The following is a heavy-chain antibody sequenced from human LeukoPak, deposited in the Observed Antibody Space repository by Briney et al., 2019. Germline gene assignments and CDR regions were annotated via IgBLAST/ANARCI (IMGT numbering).Heavy chain of an antibody. Sequence: GASVKVSCKASGYTFTSYDINWVRQATGQGLEWMGWMNPNSGNTGYAQKFQGRVTMTRNTSISTAYMELSSLRSEDTAVYYCARALGGAPFYYYYGMDVWGQGTTVTVSS. V-gene: IGHV1-8*01. D-gene: IGHD2-15*01. CDR3: ARALGGAPFYYYYGMDV. CDR1: GYTFTSYD. CDR2: MNPNSGNT. J-gene: IGHJ6*02.